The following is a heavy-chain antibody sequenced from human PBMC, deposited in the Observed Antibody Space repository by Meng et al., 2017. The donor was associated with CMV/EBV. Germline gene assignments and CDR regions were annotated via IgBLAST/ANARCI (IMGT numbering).Heavy chain of an antibody. CDR1: GGSISSSNW. J-gene: IGHJ3*02. V-gene: IGHV4-4*02. Sequence: SETLSLTCAVSGGSISSSNWWSWVRQPPGKGLEWIGEIYHSGGTNYNPSLKSRVTISVDKSKNQFSLKLSSVTAADTAVYYCASLTQLLSSDDAFDIWGQGTMVTVSS. CDR3: ASLTQLLSSDDAFDI. CDR2: IYHSGGT. D-gene: IGHD2-2*01.